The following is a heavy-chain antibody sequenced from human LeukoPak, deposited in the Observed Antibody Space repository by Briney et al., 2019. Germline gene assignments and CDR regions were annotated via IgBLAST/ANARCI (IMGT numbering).Heavy chain of an antibody. CDR2: IYYSGST. Sequence: SETLSLTCTVSGGSISSYYWSWIRQPPGKGLERIGNIYYSGSTNYNPSLKSRVTISVDTSKNQFSLKLSSVTAADTAVYYCARVGVGYSSGWLVHAFDIWGQGTMVTVSS. CDR3: ARVGVGYSSGWLVHAFDI. J-gene: IGHJ3*02. D-gene: IGHD6-19*01. V-gene: IGHV4-59*01. CDR1: GGSISSYY.